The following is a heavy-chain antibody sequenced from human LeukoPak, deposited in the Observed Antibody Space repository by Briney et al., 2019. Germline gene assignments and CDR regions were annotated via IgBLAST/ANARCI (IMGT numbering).Heavy chain of an antibody. J-gene: IGHJ4*02. CDR1: GESFSGYY. Sequence: SETLSLTCAVYGESFSGYYWSWIRQPPGKGLEWIGDINHYGTANYNPSLKGRATISVDTSKNQFSLRLRSLSAADTAVYFCARARETVAIDYWGQGTRVTVSS. CDR3: ARARETVAIDY. D-gene: IGHD5-12*01. CDR2: INHYGTA. V-gene: IGHV4-34*01.